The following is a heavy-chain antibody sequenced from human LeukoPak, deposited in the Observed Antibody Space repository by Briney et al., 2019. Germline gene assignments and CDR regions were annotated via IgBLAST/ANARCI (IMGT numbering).Heavy chain of an antibody. CDR1: GFTVSSNY. J-gene: IGHJ4*02. CDR3: ARDSGSYYFDY. V-gene: IGHV3-66*01. Sequence: GGSLRLSCAASGFTVSSNYMSWVRQAPGKGLEWVSVIYSGGSTYYADSVKGRFTISRDNSKNTLYLQMNSLRAEDTAVYYCARDSGSYYFDYWGQGTLDTVSS. D-gene: IGHD1-26*01. CDR2: IYSGGST.